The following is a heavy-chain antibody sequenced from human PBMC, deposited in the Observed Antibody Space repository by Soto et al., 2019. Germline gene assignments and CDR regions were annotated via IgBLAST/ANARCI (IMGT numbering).Heavy chain of an antibody. D-gene: IGHD1-26*01. CDR2: VWYDESNT. CDR1: GFTFSSYG. Sequence: QVQLVESGGGVVQPGRSLRLSCAASGFTFSSYGMHWVRQAPGMGLEWVAVVWYDESNTFYADSVKGRFTISSDNAKNTLYLQMNSLRGEDTAVYYCARAPRASREHVDYGGQGTLVTVSS. CDR3: ARAPRASREHVDY. J-gene: IGHJ4*02. V-gene: IGHV3-33*01.